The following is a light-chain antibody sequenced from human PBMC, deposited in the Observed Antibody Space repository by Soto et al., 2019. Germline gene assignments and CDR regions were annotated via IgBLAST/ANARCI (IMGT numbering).Light chain of an antibody. CDR1: QSLLHSNGYNY. J-gene: IGKJ3*01. V-gene: IGKV2-28*01. CDR3: MQALQTPRT. CDR2: LGS. Sequence: DLVMTRSPLSLPVTPGEPASISCRSSQSLLHSNGYNYLDWYLQKPGQSPQLLIYLGSNRASGVPDRFSGSGSGTDFTLKISRVEAEDVGVYYCMQALQTPRTFGPGTKVDIK.